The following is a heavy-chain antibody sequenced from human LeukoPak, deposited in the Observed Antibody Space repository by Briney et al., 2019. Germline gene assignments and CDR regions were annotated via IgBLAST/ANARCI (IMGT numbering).Heavy chain of an antibody. CDR2: VGRGGTDT. CDR3: AQELIPGGF. D-gene: IGHD2-2*01. CDR1: GFTFSSYG. J-gene: IGHJ4*02. Sequence: GGSLRLSCAASGFTFSSYGMMWVRQAPGQGPEWVSTVGRGGTDTYYADSVKGRFTISRDNSKNTLYLQMNTLRAEDTALYYCAQELIPGGFWGQGTLVTVSS. V-gene: IGHV3-23*01.